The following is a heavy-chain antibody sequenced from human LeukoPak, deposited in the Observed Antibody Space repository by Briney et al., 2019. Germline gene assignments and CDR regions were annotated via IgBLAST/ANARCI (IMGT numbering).Heavy chain of an antibody. V-gene: IGHV3-48*04. D-gene: IGHD5/OR15-5a*01. J-gene: IGHJ2*01. CDR2: ISSSSSTI. CDR3: ARVCVPPNWYFDL. CDR1: GFTFSSYS. Sequence: GGSLRLSCAASGFTFSSYSMNWVRQAPGKGLEWVSYISSSSSTIYYADSVKGRFTISRDNAKNSLYLQMNSLRAEDTAVYYCARVCVPPNWYFDLWGRGTLVTVSS.